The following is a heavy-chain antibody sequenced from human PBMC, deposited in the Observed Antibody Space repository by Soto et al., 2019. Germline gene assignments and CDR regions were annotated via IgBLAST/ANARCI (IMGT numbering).Heavy chain of an antibody. CDR1: GGTFSSYA. D-gene: IGHD3-22*01. Sequence: ASVKVSCKASGGTFSSYAISWVRQAPGQGLEWMGWIIPNNGTANYAQKLQGRVTMTTDTSTSTAYMELRSLRSDDTAVYYCARDIPDYYDSSGYYYAPPFDYWGQGTRVTVSS. V-gene: IGHV1-18*01. CDR2: IIPNNGTA. CDR3: ARDIPDYYDSSGYYYAPPFDY. J-gene: IGHJ4*02.